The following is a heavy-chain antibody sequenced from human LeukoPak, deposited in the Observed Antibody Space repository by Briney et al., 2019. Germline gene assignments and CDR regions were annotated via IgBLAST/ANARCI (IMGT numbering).Heavy chain of an antibody. V-gene: IGHV3-9*01. J-gene: IGHJ4*02. CDR3: AKSDF. CDR2: ISWNSGSI. CDR1: GFTFDDYA. Sequence: GGSLRLSCAASGFTFDDYAMHWVRQAPGKGLEWVSGISWNSGSIGYADSVKSRFTISRDNAKNSLYLQMNSLRAEDTALYYCAKSDFWGQGTLVTVSS.